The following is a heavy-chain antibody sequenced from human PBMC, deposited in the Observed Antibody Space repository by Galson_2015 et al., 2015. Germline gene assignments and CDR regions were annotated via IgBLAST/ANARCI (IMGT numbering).Heavy chain of an antibody. CDR2: ISSSSSYI. J-gene: IGHJ4*02. Sequence: SLRLSCAASGFTFSSYRMNWVRQAPGKGLEWVSSISSSSSYIYYADSVKGRFTISRDNAKNSLYLQMNSLRAEDTAVYYCARGTQQRITIFGVVIPDFDYWGQGTLVTVSS. CDR1: GFTFSSYR. D-gene: IGHD3-3*01. V-gene: IGHV3-21*01. CDR3: ARGTQQRITIFGVVIPDFDY.